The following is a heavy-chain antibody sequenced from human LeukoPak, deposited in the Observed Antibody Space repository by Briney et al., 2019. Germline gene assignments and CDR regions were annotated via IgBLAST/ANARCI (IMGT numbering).Heavy chain of an antibody. CDR3: ARRGYSGYEDY. CDR2: IYTSGST. D-gene: IGHD5-12*01. Sequence: SQTLSLTCTVSGGSISSGSYYWSWIRQPAGKGLEWIGRIYTSGSTNYNPSPKSRVTISVDTSKNQFSLKLSSVTTADTAVYYCARRGYSGYEDYWGQGTLVTVSS. J-gene: IGHJ4*02. V-gene: IGHV4-61*02. CDR1: GGSISSGSYY.